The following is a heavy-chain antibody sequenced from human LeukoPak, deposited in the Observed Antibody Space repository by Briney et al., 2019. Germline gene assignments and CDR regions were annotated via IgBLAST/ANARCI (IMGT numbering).Heavy chain of an antibody. CDR1: GFTLSNYG. J-gene: IGHJ4*02. CDR3: AKDHSGSGWYFDY. V-gene: IGHV3-30*02. Sequence: GGSLRLSCAASGFTLSNYGMHWVRQAPGKGLEWVAFIRYDGSNKYYADSVKGRFTISRDNSKNTLFLQMNSLRAEDTAVFSCAKDHSGSGWYFDYWGQGTLVTVSS. D-gene: IGHD6-19*01. CDR2: IRYDGSNK.